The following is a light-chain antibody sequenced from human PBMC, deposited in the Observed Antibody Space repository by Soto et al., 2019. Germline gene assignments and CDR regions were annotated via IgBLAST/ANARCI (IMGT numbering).Light chain of an antibody. CDR3: QTWGTGIQV. CDR2: LNSDGSH. J-gene: IGLJ2*01. Sequence: QSVLTQSPSPSASLGASVKLTCTLSSGHSSYAIAWHQQQPEKGPRYLMNLNSDGSHSKGDGIPDRFSGSSSGAERYLTISSLQSEDEADYYCQTWGTGIQVFGGGTQLTVL. CDR1: SGHSSYA. V-gene: IGLV4-69*01.